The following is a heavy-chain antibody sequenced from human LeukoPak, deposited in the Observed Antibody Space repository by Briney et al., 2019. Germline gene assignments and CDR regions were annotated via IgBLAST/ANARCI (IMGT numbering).Heavy chain of an antibody. Sequence: SETLSLTCTVSGGSISSSNWWSWVHQSPGKGLEWIGQIYHSGSTSYNPSLKSRVTISVDKPKNQFSLNLSSVTAADTAVYYCARGSDYTWGGWGQGTLVTVSS. D-gene: IGHD3-10*01. V-gene: IGHV4-4*02. CDR2: IYHSGST. CDR3: ARGSDYTWGG. CDR1: GGSISSSNW. J-gene: IGHJ4*01.